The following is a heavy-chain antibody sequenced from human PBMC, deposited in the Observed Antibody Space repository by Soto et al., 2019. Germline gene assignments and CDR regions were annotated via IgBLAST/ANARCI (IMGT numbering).Heavy chain of an antibody. D-gene: IGHD3-10*01. CDR2: IYHSGST. CDR1: GGSISSGGYS. Sequence: SETLSLTCAVSGGSISSGGYSWTWIRQPPGKGLEWIGYIYHSGSTYYNPSLKSRVTISVDTSKNQFSLKLSSVTAADTAVYYCARVWGGAFDFWGQGTMVTVSS. J-gene: IGHJ3*01. CDR3: ARVWGGAFDF. V-gene: IGHV4-30-2*01.